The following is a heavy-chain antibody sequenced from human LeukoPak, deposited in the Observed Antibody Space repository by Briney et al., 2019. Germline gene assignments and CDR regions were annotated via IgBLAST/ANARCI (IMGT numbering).Heavy chain of an antibody. D-gene: IGHD1-26*01. CDR3: ARGSSWELLAFNFDC. Sequence: PSETLSLTCTVSGGSISSYYWSWIRQPPGKGLEWIGYIYYSGSTNYNPSLKSRVTISVDTSKNQFSLKLGSVTAADTAVYYCARGSSWELLAFNFDCWGQGTLVTVSS. J-gene: IGHJ4*02. V-gene: IGHV4-59*01. CDR2: IYYSGST. CDR1: GGSISSYY.